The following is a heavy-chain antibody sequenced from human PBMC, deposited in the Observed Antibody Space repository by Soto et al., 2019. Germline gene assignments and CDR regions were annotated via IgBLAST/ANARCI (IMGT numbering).Heavy chain of an antibody. J-gene: IGHJ4*02. CDR3: ARASRQWLAYSLDY. D-gene: IGHD6-19*01. CDR1: GGSISSYY. Sequence: PSETLSLTCTVSGGSISSYYWSWIRQPPGKGLEWIGYIYYSGSTNYNPSLKSRVTISVDTSKNQFSLKLSSVTAADTAVYYCARASRQWLAYSLDYWGQGTLVTVSS. CDR2: IYYSGST. V-gene: IGHV4-59*01.